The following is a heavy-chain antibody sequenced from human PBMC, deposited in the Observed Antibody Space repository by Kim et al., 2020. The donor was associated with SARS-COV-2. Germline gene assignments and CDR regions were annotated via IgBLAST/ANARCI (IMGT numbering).Heavy chain of an antibody. V-gene: IGHV3-11*06. Sequence: GRFTISRDNAKNSLYLQMNSLRAEDTAVYYCARDYYYDSSGGAIGDWFDPWGQGTLVTVSS. D-gene: IGHD3-22*01. J-gene: IGHJ5*02. CDR3: ARDYYYDSSGGAIGDWFDP.